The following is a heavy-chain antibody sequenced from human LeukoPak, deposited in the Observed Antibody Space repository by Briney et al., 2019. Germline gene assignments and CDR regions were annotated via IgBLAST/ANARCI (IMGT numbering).Heavy chain of an antibody. J-gene: IGHJ4*02. V-gene: IGHV3-23*01. Sequence: GGSLRLSCAASGFAFSNYAMCWVRQAPGKGLEWVSGMSDSGAKIYYADSVKGRFTISRDNSENALYLQLNSLRAEDTAVYYCAKVFFAERLDTIFDCWGQGTLVTVST. CDR1: GFAFSNYA. CDR2: MSDSGAKI. CDR3: AKVFFAERLDTIFDC. D-gene: IGHD3-3*01.